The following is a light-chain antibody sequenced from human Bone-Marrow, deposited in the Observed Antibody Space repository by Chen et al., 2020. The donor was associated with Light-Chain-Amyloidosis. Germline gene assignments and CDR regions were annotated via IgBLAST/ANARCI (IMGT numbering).Light chain of an antibody. J-gene: IGKJ1*01. CDR3: LQDYNGPRT. CDR2: AAS. CDR1: QGIRND. V-gene: IGKV1-6*01. Sequence: AIQMTQSPSSLSASVGDRVTITCRASQGIRNDLGWYQQKPGKAPKLLIYAASSLQSGVPSRFSGSAAGTDFTLTISSLQPVDFATEYCLQDYNGPRTFGLGTKVEIK.